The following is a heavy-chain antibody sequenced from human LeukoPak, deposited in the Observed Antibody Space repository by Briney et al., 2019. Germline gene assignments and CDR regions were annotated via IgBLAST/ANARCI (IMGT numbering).Heavy chain of an antibody. CDR3: ARGVHYYDSSGYYCNFDY. J-gene: IGHJ4*02. CDR2: ISSSSSTI. CDR1: GFTFSSYS. Sequence: GGSLRLSCAASGFTFSSYSMNWVRQAPGKGLEWVSYISSSSSTIYYADSVKGRFTISRDNAKNSLYLQMNSLRAEDTAVYYCARGVHYYDSSGYYCNFDYWGQGTLVTVSS. D-gene: IGHD3-22*01. V-gene: IGHV3-48*01.